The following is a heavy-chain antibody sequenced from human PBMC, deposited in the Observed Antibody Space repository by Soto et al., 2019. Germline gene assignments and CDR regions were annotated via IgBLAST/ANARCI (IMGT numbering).Heavy chain of an antibody. D-gene: IGHD3-10*01. Sequence: WGALRVFCASSGFTFSSYIMTWVRQAPGKGLDWVSYISSSSSTIYYADSVKGRFTISRDNAKNSLYLQMNSLRDEDTAVYYCARGGRRITMVRGVRFNCFDPWGQGTLVTVSS. V-gene: IGHV3-48*02. CDR2: ISSSSSTI. CDR3: ARGGRRITMVRGVRFNCFDP. CDR1: GFTFSSYI. J-gene: IGHJ5*02.